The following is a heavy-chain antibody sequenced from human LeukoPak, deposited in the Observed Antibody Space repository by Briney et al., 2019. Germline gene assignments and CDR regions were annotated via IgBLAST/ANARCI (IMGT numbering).Heavy chain of an antibody. J-gene: IGHJ4*02. CDR3: ARGLTKVDY. CDR1: GLTVSTNY. Sequence: GGSLRLSCAASGLTVSTNYMSWVRQAPGKGLEWVSVIYSGGSTYYADSVKGRSTISRDNSKNTLYLQMNSLRAEDTAVYYCARGLTKVDYWGQGTLVTVSS. D-gene: IGHD6-19*01. V-gene: IGHV3-53*01. CDR2: IYSGGST.